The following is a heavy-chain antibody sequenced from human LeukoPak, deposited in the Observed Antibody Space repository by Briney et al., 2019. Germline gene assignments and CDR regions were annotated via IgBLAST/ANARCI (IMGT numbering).Heavy chain of an antibody. CDR3: AETNPQDWFDP. J-gene: IGHJ5*02. V-gene: IGHV4-39*07. CDR1: GGSISSTWY. D-gene: IGHD2-8*01. CDR2: IYHDGDT. Sequence: SETLSITCTVFGGSISSTWYWGWIRQPPGKGLEWIGSIYHDGDTFYNPSLRSRITMSVDTSKNQFSLKLRSVTAADTAVYYCAETNPQDWFDPWGQGTLVTVSS.